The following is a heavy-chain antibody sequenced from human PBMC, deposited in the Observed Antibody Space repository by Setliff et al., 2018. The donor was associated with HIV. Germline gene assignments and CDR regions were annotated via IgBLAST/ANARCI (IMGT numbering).Heavy chain of an antibody. CDR3: ARAAGLWFGEPFDY. CDR2: VNPKNGDT. CDR1: GYAFNGYN. V-gene: IGHV1-2*02. J-gene: IGHJ4*02. Sequence: ASVKISCKASGYAFNGYNVHWVRQAPGQGLEWMGWVNPKNGDTSYAQKLQGRVTMASDTSINTSYMELSSLRSDDTAIYYCARAAGLWFGEPFDYWGRGSLGTVSS. D-gene: IGHD3-10*01.